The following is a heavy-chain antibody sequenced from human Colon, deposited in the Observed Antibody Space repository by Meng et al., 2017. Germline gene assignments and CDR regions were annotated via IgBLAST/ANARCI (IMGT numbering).Heavy chain of an antibody. CDR3: ARNPVIPDARTFDF. CDR1: GGAINSADSY. D-gene: IGHD2-2*01. J-gene: IGHJ4*02. V-gene: IGHV4-30-4*01. Sequence: QVQLQESGPGVVKPSQNLSLTGTISGGAINSADSYWNWIRQSPGKGLEWLGYIHSSGNTYYTPSLKSRLTMSLDTSKNQFSLRLTSVTAADTAVYYCARNPVIPDARTFDFWGQGALVTVSS. CDR2: IHSSGNT.